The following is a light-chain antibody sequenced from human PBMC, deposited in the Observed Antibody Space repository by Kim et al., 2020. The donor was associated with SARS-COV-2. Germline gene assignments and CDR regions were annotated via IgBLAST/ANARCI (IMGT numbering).Light chain of an antibody. V-gene: IGKV3-15*01. J-gene: IGKJ4*01. CDR1: QTISRD. CDR2: GVS. CDR3: QQYNDWPLT. Sequence: VFPGERATLSWRTSQTISRDLAWYQQKPGQAPRLLIYGVSTRATGIPATFTGSGYGTEFTLTISSLQSEDFALYYCQQYNDWPLTFGGGTKVDIK.